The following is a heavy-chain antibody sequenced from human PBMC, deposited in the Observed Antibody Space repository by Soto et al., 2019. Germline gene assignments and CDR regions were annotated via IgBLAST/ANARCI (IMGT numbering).Heavy chain of an antibody. CDR3: ATYKASDGVGPMIVVVTYPYHFDY. D-gene: IGHD3-22*01. CDR2: FDPDDGEI. V-gene: IGHV1-24*01. Sequence: GASVKVSCKDSGYTLTESSMHWVRQAPGKGLEWMGGFDPDDGEIIYAQKFQGRVTMTEDTSTDTAYMELSSLRSEDTAVYYCATYKASDGVGPMIVVVTYPYHFDYWSQGTLVTVSS. J-gene: IGHJ4*02. CDR1: GYTLTESS.